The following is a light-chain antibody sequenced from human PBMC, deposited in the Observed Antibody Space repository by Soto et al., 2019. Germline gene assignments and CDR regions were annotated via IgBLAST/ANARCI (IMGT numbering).Light chain of an antibody. CDR2: DVS. Sequence: QSVLTQPASVSGSPGQSITISCTGTSSDVGGYNYVSWYQQHPGKAHKLMIYDVSNRPSGVSNRFSGSKSGNTASLTISGLQAEDEADYYCSSCTSSSTPYVFGTGTKVTVL. CDR1: SSDVGGYNY. CDR3: SSCTSSSTPYV. V-gene: IGLV2-14*01. J-gene: IGLJ1*01.